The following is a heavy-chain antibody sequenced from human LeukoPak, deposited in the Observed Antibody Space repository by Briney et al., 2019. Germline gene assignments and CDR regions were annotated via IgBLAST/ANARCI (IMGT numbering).Heavy chain of an antibody. V-gene: IGHV1-2*02. J-gene: IGHJ3*02. CDR2: INPNSGGT. Sequence: ASVKVSCKTSRYTFTGYYMHWVRQAPGQGLEWMGWINPNSGGTNYAQKFQGRVTMTRDTSISTAYMELSRLRSDDTAVYYCARDLERLYPGGAFDTWGQGTMVTVSS. CDR1: RYTFTGYY. D-gene: IGHD3-16*02. CDR3: ARDLERLYPGGAFDT.